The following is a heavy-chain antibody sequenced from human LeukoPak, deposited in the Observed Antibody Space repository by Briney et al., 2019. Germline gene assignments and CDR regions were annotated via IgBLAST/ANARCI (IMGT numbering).Heavy chain of an antibody. J-gene: IGHJ4*02. CDR2: IKSKSGAGAT. V-gene: IGHV3-15*01. CDR3: NTLIREAG. CDR1: GFTLNNVW. Sequence: PGGSLRLSCAASGFTLNNVWMSWVRQAPGKGLEWVGRIKSKSGAGATEYAAPGKRRFTIESDESKKTLNLQMNSLKTEDTAVYYCNTLIREAGWGQETQVTVSS.